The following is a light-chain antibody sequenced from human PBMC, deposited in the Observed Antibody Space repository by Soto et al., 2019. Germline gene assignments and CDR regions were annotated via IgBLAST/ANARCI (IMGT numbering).Light chain of an antibody. CDR2: DAT. J-gene: IGKJ3*01. Sequence: EIVLTQSPATLSLSPGERATLSCRASQSVSNSLGWFQQKPGQAPRLLIDDATNRAPGIPARFSGSGSGTEFTLTISSLQSEDFAVYYCQQYNDWPPFTIGPGTRVDIK. CDR3: QQYNDWPPFT. CDR1: QSVSNS. V-gene: IGKV3-15*01.